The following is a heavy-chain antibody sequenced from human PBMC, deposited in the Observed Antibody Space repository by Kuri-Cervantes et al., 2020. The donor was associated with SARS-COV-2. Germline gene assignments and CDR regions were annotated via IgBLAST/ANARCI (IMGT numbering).Heavy chain of an antibody. J-gene: IGHJ4*02. V-gene: IGHV6-1*01. Sequence: LRLSWAISGDSVSSNSAAWNWITQSPSSGLEWLGRTYCRSKWYNDYAVCVKSRITINPDTTKNQLSLRLSSGTAADTSADYCARDRRSIVEADDYFDYWGQGTLVTVSS. CDR1: GDSVSSNSAA. D-gene: IGHD6-13*01. CDR3: ARDRRSIVEADDYFDY. CDR2: TYCRSKWYN.